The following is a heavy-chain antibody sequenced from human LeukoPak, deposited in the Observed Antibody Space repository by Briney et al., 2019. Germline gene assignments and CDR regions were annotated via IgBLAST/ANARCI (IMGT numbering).Heavy chain of an antibody. Sequence: NSSETLSLTCTVSGGSISSYYWSWIRQPAGKGLEWIGRIYTSGSTNYNPSLKSRVTMSVDTSKNQFSLKLSSVTAADTAVYYCARGDRPREIPPLIRKKNAFDIWAQGTMVTVSS. CDR1: GGSISSYY. D-gene: IGHD2-8*01. CDR2: IYTSGST. CDR3: ARGDRPREIPPLIRKKNAFDI. V-gene: IGHV4-4*07. J-gene: IGHJ3*02.